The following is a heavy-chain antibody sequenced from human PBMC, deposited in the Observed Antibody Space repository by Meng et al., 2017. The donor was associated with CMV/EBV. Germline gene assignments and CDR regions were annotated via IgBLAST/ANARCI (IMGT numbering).Heavy chain of an antibody. D-gene: IGHD6-13*01. CDR3: ARLLTIAAAGRNAFDI. CDR2: SNAGNGNT. Sequence: ASVKVSCKASGYTFTSYAMHWVRQAPGQRLEWMGWSNAGNGNTKYSQEFQGRVTITRDTSASTAYMELSSLRSEDMAVYYCARLLTIAAAGRNAFDIWGQGTMVTVSS. V-gene: IGHV1-3*02. J-gene: IGHJ3*02. CDR1: GYTFTSYA.